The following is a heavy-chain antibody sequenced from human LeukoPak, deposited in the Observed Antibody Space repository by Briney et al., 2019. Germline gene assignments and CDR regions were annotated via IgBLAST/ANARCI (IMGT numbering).Heavy chain of an antibody. Sequence: PGGSLRLSCTASGFSFSDYYMSWIRQAPGKGLEWVSYISSSGSTIYYADSVKGRFTISRDNAKNSLYLQMNSLRAEDTAVYYCARDDDDTPEDYWGQGTLVTVSS. CDR2: ISSSGSTI. D-gene: IGHD1-14*01. J-gene: IGHJ4*02. CDR3: ARDDDDTPEDY. V-gene: IGHV3-11*04. CDR1: GFSFSDYY.